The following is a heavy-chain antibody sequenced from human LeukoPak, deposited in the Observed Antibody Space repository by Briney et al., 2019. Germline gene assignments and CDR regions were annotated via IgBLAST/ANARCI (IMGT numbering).Heavy chain of an antibody. D-gene: IGHD3-16*02. V-gene: IGHV3-23*01. CDR2: ISGSGGLT. J-gene: IGHJ3*02. CDR1: GFPFNSYV. CDR3: AKGYYDYIWGSYRSDAFDI. Sequence: GGSLRLSCAASGFPFNSYVMTWVRQAPGKGLEWVSVISGSGGLTYHADSVKGRFTVSRDNSTNTLYLQMNSLRAEDTAVYSCAKGYYDYIWGSYRSDAFDIWGQGTMVTVSS.